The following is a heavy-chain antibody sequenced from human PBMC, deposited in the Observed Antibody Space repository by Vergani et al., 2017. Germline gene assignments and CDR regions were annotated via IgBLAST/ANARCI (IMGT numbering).Heavy chain of an antibody. J-gene: IGHJ4*02. CDR2: ISFDGTNE. V-gene: IGHV3-30-3*01. Sequence: QVQLVESGGGVVQPGTSLRLSCVVSGFALNRHAMYWVRQAPGKGLEWVVGISFDGTNEYYPDLVKGRFTISRDIAKNTLYLQVRSLRLEDTGVYHCVIHRGLCAGGRCYTEAWDYWGQGTTVTVSS. CDR1: GFALNRHA. CDR3: VIHRGLCAGGRCYTEAWDY. D-gene: IGHD2-2*02.